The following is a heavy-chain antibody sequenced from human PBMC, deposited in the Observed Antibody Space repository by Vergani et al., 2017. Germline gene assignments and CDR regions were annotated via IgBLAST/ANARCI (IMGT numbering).Heavy chain of an antibody. CDR1: GGSFTSYH. D-gene: IGHD4-11*01. CDR3: ARVNTETNGQLYYYYYKYV. V-gene: IGHV4-34*01. J-gene: IGHJ6*03. CDR2: IDHTGRP. Sequence: QVQLQQWGGGLLKPSETLSLTCVVNGGSFTSYHWTWIRQSPGEGLEWVGDIDHTGRPDYNPSLKSRVTMSVEKSRNQFSLTLNSVTATDTAIYFCARVNTETNGQLYYYYYKYVWGQGTAVPVS.